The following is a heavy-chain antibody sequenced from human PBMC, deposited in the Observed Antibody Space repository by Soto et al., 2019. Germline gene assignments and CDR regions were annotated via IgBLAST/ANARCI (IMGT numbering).Heavy chain of an antibody. D-gene: IGHD6-13*01. Sequence: QVQLVQSGAEVRKPGSSVKVSCKASGGTFSRHAISWVRQAPGQGLEWMGGIIPIFGTANHAQKFQGRVTITADESTSTAYMELSSLRSEDTAVYYCARGSYGYSSPLDYWGQGTLVTVSS. J-gene: IGHJ4*02. CDR1: GGTFSRHA. CDR3: ARGSYGYSSPLDY. CDR2: IIPIFGTA. V-gene: IGHV1-69*01.